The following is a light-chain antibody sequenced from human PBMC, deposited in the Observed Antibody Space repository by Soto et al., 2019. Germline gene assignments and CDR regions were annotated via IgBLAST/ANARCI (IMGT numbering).Light chain of an antibody. V-gene: IGLV9-49*01. J-gene: IGLJ2*01. CDR3: GADHGSGSNFVVV. CDR1: SGYSNYK. CDR2: VGTGGIVG. Sequence: QLVLTQPPSASASLGASVTLTCTLSSGYSNYKVDWYQQRPGKGPRFVMRVGTGGIVGSKGDVIPDRFSVLGSGLNRYLTIKNIQEEDESDYHCGADHGSGSNFVVVFGGGTKLTVL.